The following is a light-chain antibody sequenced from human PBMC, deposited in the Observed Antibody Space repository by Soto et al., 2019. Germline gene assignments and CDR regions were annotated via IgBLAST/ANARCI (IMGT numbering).Light chain of an antibody. CDR2: GVS. J-gene: IGKJ1*01. V-gene: IGKV3-20*01. CDR3: QQYGNSPRP. CDR1: QSVSSNY. Sequence: ENVLTQSPGTLSLSPGERATLSCRASQSVSSNYLAWYQQKPGQAPRLLISGVSSRATGIPDRFSGSGSGTDFTLTISRLEPEDFAVYYCQQYGNSPRPFGQGTKVDIK.